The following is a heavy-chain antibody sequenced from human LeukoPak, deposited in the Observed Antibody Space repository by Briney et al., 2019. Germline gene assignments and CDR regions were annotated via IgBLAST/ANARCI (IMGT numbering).Heavy chain of an antibody. J-gene: IGHJ5*02. CDR2: INTYSGNT. V-gene: IGHV1-18*01. CDR3: ARDDRTGSWSWFDP. Sequence: GASVKVSCKASGYTFTSYGISWVRQAPGQGLEWMGWINTYSGNTNYAQNLQGRVTMTTDTSTSTAYMELRTLRSDDTAVYYCARDDRTGSWSWFDPWGQGTLVIVSS. D-gene: IGHD6-13*01. CDR1: GYTFTSYG.